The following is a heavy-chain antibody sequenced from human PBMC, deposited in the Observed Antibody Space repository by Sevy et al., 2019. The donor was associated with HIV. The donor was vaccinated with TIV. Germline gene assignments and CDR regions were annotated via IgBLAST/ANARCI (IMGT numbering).Heavy chain of an antibody. CDR2: IFSGGGT. CDR1: GFTVSSNY. J-gene: IGHJ3*02. Sequence: GGSLRLSCAASGFTVSSNYMSWVRQAPGKGLEWVSIIFSGGGTYYEDSVEGRFTISRDNSRNMVYLEMNSLRAEDTAVWYCARGATFYSDSSGRVLSGWGAFDIWGRGTMVTVSS. V-gene: IGHV3-53*01. D-gene: IGHD3-22*01. CDR3: ARGATFYSDSSGRVLSGWGAFDI.